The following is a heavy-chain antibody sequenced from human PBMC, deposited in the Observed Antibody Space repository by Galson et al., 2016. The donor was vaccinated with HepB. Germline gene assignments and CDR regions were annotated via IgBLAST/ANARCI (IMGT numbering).Heavy chain of an antibody. J-gene: IGHJ4*02. CDR2: FNSDGST. CDR1: GVPVGSRN. Sequence: SLRLSCAVSGVPVGSRNINWVRQAPGKGLEWVSIFNSDGSTDYRDSVEGRFSFSRDDSKNTVYLQMNSLRAEDTAVYYCATDGLGPFDLWGQGTLVTVSS. CDR3: ATDGLGPFDL. V-gene: IGHV3-53*01.